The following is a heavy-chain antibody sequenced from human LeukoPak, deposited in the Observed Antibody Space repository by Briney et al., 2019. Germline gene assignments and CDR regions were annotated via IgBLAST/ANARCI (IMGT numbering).Heavy chain of an antibody. D-gene: IGHD2-15*01. J-gene: IGHJ3*02. Sequence: GGSLRLSCAASGFIFSNVWMTWVRQAPGKGLEWVGRIKRKSDGGTTDYAAPVKGRFTISRDDSKNTLYLQMNSLKIEDTAVYYRTTGDCSGGSCHAFDIWGQGTMVTVSS. V-gene: IGHV3-15*01. CDR3: TTGDCSGGSCHAFDI. CDR1: GFIFSNVW. CDR2: IKRKSDGGTT.